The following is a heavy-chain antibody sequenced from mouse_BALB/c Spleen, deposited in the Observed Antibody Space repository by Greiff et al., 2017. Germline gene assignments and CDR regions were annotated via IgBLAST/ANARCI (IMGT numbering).Heavy chain of an antibody. CDR1: GFTFSSYA. J-gene: IGHJ4*01. CDR3: ARDGLRQDYYAMDY. Sequence: EVKLVESGGGLVKPGGSLKLSCAASGFTFSSYAMSWVRQSPEKRLEWVAEISSGGSYTYYPDTVTGRFTISRDNAKNTLYLEMSSLRSEDTAMYYCARDGLRQDYYAMDYWGQGTSVTVSS. V-gene: IGHV5-9-4*01. D-gene: IGHD2-4*01. CDR2: ISSGGSYT.